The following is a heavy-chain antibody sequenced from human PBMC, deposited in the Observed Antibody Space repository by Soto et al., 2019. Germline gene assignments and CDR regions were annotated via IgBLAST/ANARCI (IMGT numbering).Heavy chain of an antibody. CDR2: IYDSGTT. CDR1: GGSISGGRYY. J-gene: IGHJ6*02. CDR3: ASDRGFGMDV. V-gene: IGHV4-31*03. Sequence: QVQLQESGPGLVKPSQTLSLTCTVSGGSISGGRYYWNWIRQHPGKGLEWIGNIYDSGTTYYNSSIKSRVIISEDTSKNLFSLRLSSVTAADTAGYYCASDRGFGMDVWGQGTTVTVSS.